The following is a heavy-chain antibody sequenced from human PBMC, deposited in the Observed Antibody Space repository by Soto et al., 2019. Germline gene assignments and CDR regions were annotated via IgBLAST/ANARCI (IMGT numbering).Heavy chain of an antibody. J-gene: IGHJ4*02. Sequence: SSETLSLTCAVYGGSFSGYYWSWIRQPPGKGLEWIGEINHSGSTNYNPSLKSRVTISVDTSKNQFSLKLSSVTAADTAVYYCARGTGQYYDILTGYYRRLDSHIRFDYWGQGTLVTVPQ. CDR3: ARGTGQYYDILTGYYRRLDSHIRFDY. CDR1: GGSFSGYY. CDR2: INHSGST. D-gene: IGHD3-9*01. V-gene: IGHV4-34*01.